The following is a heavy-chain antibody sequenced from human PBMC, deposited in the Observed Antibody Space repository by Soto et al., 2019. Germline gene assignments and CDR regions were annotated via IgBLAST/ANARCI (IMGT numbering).Heavy chain of an antibody. Sequence: PWGSLRVPCISSGFTFRTYTMNWVRQAPGKGLEWVSVIRGFSPYTFYAESVKGRFTISIDNAKNSLYLQMNSLRAEDTAVYYCARDRGYDAHDYYYNAMDVWGQGTTVTVSS. CDR2: IRGFSPYT. J-gene: IGHJ6*01. D-gene: IGHD3-10*01. CDR3: ARDRGYDAHDYYYNAMDV. CDR1: GFTFRTYT. V-gene: IGHV3-21*01.